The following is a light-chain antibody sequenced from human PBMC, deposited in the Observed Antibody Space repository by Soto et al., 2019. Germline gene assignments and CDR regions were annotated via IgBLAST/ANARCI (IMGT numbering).Light chain of an antibody. J-gene: IGKJ4*01. CDR2: DAS. CDR3: QQYDTLPLT. Sequence: DIRMTQSPSSLSASVGDRVTITCQASQDISNYLNWYQQKPGKAPKLLIYDASSLETGVPSRFSGSGSGKDFTFTISSLQPEDIATYYCQQYDTLPLTFGGGTKVEIK. CDR1: QDISNY. V-gene: IGKV1-33*01.